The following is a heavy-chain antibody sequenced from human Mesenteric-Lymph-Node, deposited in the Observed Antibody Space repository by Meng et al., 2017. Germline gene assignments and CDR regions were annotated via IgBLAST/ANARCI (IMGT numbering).Heavy chain of an antibody. Sequence: VQLGQSGAEGKKPGASVKVSCKASGYTFTGYYMHWVRQAPGQGLEWMGWMNPNSGNTGYAQKFQGRVTMTRNTSISTAYMELSSLRSEDTAVYYCARGPFDYWGQGTLVTVSS. J-gene: IGHJ4*02. CDR3: ARGPFDY. V-gene: IGHV1-8*02. CDR2: MNPNSGNT. CDR1: GYTFTGYY.